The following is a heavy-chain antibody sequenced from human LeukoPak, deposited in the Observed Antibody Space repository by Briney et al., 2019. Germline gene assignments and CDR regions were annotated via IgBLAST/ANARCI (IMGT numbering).Heavy chain of an antibody. V-gene: IGHV1-18*04. D-gene: IGHD3-10*01. CDR3: ARGVRGVIPPFDY. J-gene: IGHJ4*02. CDR2: ISAYNGNT. Sequence: ASVKVSCKASGYTFTGYYMHWVRQAPGQGLKWMGWISAYNGNTNYAQKLQGRVTMTTDTSTSTAYMELRSLRSDDTAVYYCARGVRGVIPPFDYWGQGTLVTVSS. CDR1: GYTFTGYY.